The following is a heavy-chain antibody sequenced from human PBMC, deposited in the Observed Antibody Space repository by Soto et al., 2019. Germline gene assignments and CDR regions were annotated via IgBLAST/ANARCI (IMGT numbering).Heavy chain of an antibody. Sequence: QVQLVESGGGVVQPGRSLRLSCAASGFTFRSYGMYWVRQAPGKGLEWVAFIWYDGSDKYYADSVKGRFIIARDNSKNTAHLQMNSLRAEDTVVYYCATSTVTLFPYHAFDIWGQGTMVTVSS. CDR3: ATSTVTLFPYHAFDI. CDR2: IWYDGSDK. V-gene: IGHV3-33*01. D-gene: IGHD4-17*01. CDR1: GFTFRSYG. J-gene: IGHJ3*02.